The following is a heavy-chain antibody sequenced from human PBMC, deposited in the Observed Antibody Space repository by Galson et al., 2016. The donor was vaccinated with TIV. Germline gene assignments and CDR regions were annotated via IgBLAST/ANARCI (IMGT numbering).Heavy chain of an antibody. J-gene: IGHJ4*02. V-gene: IGHV1-69*06. CDR1: GGTLTSYA. CDR3: VNIQKTNTYDS. D-gene: IGHD2-15*01. Sequence: SVKVSCKASGGTLTSYAINWVRQAPGQGLEWMGGIIPLSHTPNYAQEYHDRSTIVADKSTGTVYMELRRLTSEATAVYYCVNIQKTNTYDSWGRGTLVTVSS. CDR2: IIPLSHTP.